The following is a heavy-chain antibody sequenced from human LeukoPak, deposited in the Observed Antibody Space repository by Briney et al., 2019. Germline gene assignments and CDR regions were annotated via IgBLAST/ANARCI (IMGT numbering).Heavy chain of an antibody. CDR1: GGTFISYA. V-gene: IGHV1-69*13. Sequence: SVKVSCKASGGTFISYAISWVRQAPGQGLEWMGGIISIFGTANYAQKFQGRVTITADESTSTAYMELSSLRSEDTAVYYCASAGGLRFLEWFLDYWGQGTLVTVSS. CDR2: IISIFGTA. D-gene: IGHD3-3*01. CDR3: ASAGGLRFLEWFLDY. J-gene: IGHJ4*02.